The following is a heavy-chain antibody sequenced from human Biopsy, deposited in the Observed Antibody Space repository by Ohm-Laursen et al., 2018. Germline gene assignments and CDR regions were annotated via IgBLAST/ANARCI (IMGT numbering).Heavy chain of an antibody. D-gene: IGHD3-22*01. CDR2: VYYTGGT. CDR3: ARDRGYYSDRTVPGYFDL. CDR1: GDSISSYY. V-gene: IGHV4-59*01. Sequence: GTLSLTCSVSGDSISSYYWSWIRQPPGKGLQWIGYVYYTGGTDYNPSLQSRVTISVDTSKNHFSLRLRSVTPADTAIYYCARDRGYYSDRTVPGYFDLWGRGTLVTVSS. J-gene: IGHJ2*01.